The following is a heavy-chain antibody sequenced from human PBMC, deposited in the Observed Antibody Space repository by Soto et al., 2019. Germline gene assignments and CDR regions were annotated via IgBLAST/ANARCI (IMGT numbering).Heavy chain of an antibody. J-gene: IGHJ5*02. CDR1: GGSFSGYY. D-gene: IGHD2-15*01. Sequence: SETLSLTCAVYGGSFSGYYWSWIRQPPGKGLEWIGEINHSGSTNYNPSLKSRVTISVDTSKNQFSLKLSSVTAADTAVYYCARGLRLGYCSGGSCSNWFDPWGQGTLVTVSS. CDR3: ARGLRLGYCSGGSCSNWFDP. V-gene: IGHV4-34*01. CDR2: INHSGST.